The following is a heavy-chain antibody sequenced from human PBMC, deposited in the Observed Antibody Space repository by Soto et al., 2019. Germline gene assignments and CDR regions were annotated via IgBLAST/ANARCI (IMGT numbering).Heavy chain of an antibody. D-gene: IGHD2-2*01. CDR1: GFTFSSYA. Sequence: GGSLRLSCAASGFTFSSYAMSWVRQAPGKGLEWVSAISGSGGSAYYADSVKGRFTISRDNSKNTLYLQMNSLRAEDTAVYYCVTRDIVVVPAVHYYYYGMDVWGQGTTVTVSS. V-gene: IGHV3-23*01. J-gene: IGHJ6*02. CDR2: ISGSGGSA. CDR3: VTRDIVVVPAVHYYYYGMDV.